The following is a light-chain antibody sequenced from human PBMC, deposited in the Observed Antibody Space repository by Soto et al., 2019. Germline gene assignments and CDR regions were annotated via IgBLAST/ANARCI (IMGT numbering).Light chain of an antibody. V-gene: IGKV1-9*01. CDR3: QKYNSAPLT. CDR1: HDISTY. CDR2: EAS. Sequence: IQLTQSPSLLSASVGGRVTITCRASHDISTYLAWYQQKPGKAPKLMIYEASTLQSGVPSRFSGSGSGTDFTLTISSLQPEDVATYYCQKYNSAPLTFGGGTKVDIK. J-gene: IGKJ4*01.